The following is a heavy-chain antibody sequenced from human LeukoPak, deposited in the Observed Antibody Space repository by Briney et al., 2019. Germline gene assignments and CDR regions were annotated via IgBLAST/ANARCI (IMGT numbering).Heavy chain of an antibody. Sequence: GGSLRLSCAASGFTFSSHAMSWVRQAPGKGLEWVSVVSDNGGYTYYADSVKGRSTLSRDHSKNTLYLQMNSLRAEDTVVYYCARSYYYDSSGYYTKGFDYWGQGTRVTVSS. CDR1: GFTFSSHA. D-gene: IGHD3-22*01. CDR3: ARSYYYDSSGYYTKGFDY. CDR2: VSDNGGYT. J-gene: IGHJ4*02. V-gene: IGHV3-23*01.